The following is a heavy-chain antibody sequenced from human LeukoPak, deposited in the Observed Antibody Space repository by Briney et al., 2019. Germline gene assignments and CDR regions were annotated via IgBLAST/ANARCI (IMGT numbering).Heavy chain of an antibody. CDR3: ARVPFSSGSYSDY. Sequence: GSLGLSCAASGFTFSNYEMNWVRQAPGKGLEGVSYISSSGSTIYYADSVKGRFTISRDNAKNSLYLQMNSLRAEDTAVYYCARVPFSSGSYSDYWGQGTLVTVSS. D-gene: IGHD6-19*01. J-gene: IGHJ4*02. CDR2: ISSSGSTI. CDR1: GFTFSNYE. V-gene: IGHV3-48*03.